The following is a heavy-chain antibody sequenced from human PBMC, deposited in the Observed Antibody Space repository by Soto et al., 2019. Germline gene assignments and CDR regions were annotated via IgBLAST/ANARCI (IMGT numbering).Heavy chain of an antibody. D-gene: IGHD3-10*01. J-gene: IGHJ4*02. Sequence: QVQLVQSGAEVKKPGASVKVSCKASGYTFTSYGISWVRQAPGQGLEWMGWISAYNGNTNYAQKLQGRVTMATDTATRTAYMEPRCLRSDATAVYDWARDRGPRGGYCDYWGQGALVTVSS. CDR3: ARDRGPRGGYCDY. V-gene: IGHV1-18*01. CDR2: ISAYNGNT. CDR1: GYTFTSYG.